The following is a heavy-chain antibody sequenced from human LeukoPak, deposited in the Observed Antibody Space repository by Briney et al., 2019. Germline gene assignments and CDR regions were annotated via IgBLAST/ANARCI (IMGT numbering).Heavy chain of an antibody. V-gene: IGHV4-34*01. J-gene: IGHJ5*02. CDR2: INHSGST. Sequence: SETLSLTCAVYGGSFSGYYWSWIRQPPGKGLEWIGEINHSGSTNYNPSLKSRVTISVDTSKNQFSLKLSSVTAADTAVYYCARENIVAYNWFDPWGQGTLVTVSS. D-gene: IGHD5-12*01. CDR1: GGSFSGYY. CDR3: ARENIVAYNWFDP.